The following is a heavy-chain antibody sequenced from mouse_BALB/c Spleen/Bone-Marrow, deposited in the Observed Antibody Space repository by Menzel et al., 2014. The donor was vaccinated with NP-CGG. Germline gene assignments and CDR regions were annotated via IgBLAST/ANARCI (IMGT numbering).Heavy chain of an antibody. CDR3: ASGPNDGSLIDY. J-gene: IGHJ2*01. Sequence: EVKLQESGPGLVKPSQSLSLTCSVTGSSITSGCYWSWLWQSPGNKLEWMGYISYDGSNNYNPSLINRIAITRDASKNQFCLGLKSVSPETTATYDGASGPNDGSLIDYWGQGSALTASS. CDR1: GSSITSGCY. V-gene: IGHV3-6*02. D-gene: IGHD2-3*01. CDR2: ISYDGSN.